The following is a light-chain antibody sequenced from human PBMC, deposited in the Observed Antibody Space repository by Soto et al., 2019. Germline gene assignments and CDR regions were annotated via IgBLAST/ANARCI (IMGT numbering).Light chain of an antibody. CDR3: MKGSLWPFT. CDR1: QSFIHSNGNTY. V-gene: IGKV2-30*02. Sequence: DVVMTQSPLSLPVTLGQPASISCRSTQSFIHSNGNTYLTWFQQRPGQSPRRLIYQVFNRDSGVPDRFSGSGSGTDFTLKISRVEAEDVGVYYCMKGSLWPFTFGQGTRLEIK. J-gene: IGKJ2*01. CDR2: QVF.